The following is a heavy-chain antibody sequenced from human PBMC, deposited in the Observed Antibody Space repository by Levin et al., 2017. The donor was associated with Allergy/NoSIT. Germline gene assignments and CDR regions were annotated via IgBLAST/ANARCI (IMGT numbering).Heavy chain of an antibody. D-gene: IGHD2-21*02. V-gene: IGHV3-21*01. J-gene: IGHJ6*02. CDR2: ITSSSTYI. Sequence: LSLTCAASGFPLSSSSMNWVRQTPGKGLEWVSSITSSSTYIYYADSLEGRFSISRDNAKNSLYLQMNSLRAEDTAVYYCARDGGDALDYGMDVWGQGTTVTVSS. CDR3: ARDGGDALDYGMDV. CDR1: GFPLSSSS.